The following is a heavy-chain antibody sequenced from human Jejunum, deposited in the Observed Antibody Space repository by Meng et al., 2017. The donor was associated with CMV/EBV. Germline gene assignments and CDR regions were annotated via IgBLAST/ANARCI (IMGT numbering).Heavy chain of an antibody. V-gene: IGHV4-39*07. D-gene: IGHD2-15*01. CDR2: VHYSGST. CDR3: ARVCSGGTCLDY. CDR1: GDSISSSTYY. J-gene: IGHJ4*02. Sequence: SGDSISSSTYYGGWTRQPPGKGLEWIGSVHYSGSTYYNPSLKSRVTMSVDASKNQISLKLTSVSAADTAVYYCARVCSGGTCLDYWGQGTLGTVSS.